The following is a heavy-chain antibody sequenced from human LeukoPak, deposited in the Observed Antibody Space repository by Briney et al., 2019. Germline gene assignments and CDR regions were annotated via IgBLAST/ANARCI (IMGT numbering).Heavy chain of an antibody. D-gene: IGHD2-15*01. CDR1: GFTVSSNY. V-gene: IGHV3-66*01. Sequence: PGGSLRLSCAASGFTVSSNYMSWVRQAPGKGLEWVSVIYSGGSTYYADCVKCRFTISRDNSRTTLYLQMNSLRAEDTAVYYCASRYCSGGSCEPEEVDYYFDYWGQGTLVTVSS. CDR2: IYSGGST. J-gene: IGHJ4*02. CDR3: ASRYCSGGSCEPEEVDYYFDY.